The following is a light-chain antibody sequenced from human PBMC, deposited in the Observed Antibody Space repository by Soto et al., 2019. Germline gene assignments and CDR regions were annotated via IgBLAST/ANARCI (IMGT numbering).Light chain of an antibody. CDR2: DAS. CDR3: QQYDNWPPYT. Sequence: EIVMTQSPATLSVSPGERATLSCRASQSININLAWYQQKPGQAPRRLLYDASTRATVVPVRFSGSGSETEFTLTLSSLQSEDCAVYYCQQYDNWPPYTFGQGTTLESK. J-gene: IGKJ2*01. V-gene: IGKV3-15*01. CDR1: QSININ.